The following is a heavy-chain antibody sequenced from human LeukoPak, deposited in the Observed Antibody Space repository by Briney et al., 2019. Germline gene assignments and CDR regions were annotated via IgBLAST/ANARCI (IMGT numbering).Heavy chain of an antibody. CDR3: ARHLIAAAGPNWFDP. CDR2: IYTSGST. CDR1: GGSISSYY. V-gene: IGHV4-4*07. J-gene: IGHJ5*02. D-gene: IGHD6-13*01. Sequence: KASETLSLTCTVSGGSISSYYWSWIRQPAGKGLEWIGRIYTSGSTNYNPSLKSRVTMSVDTSKNQFSLKLSSVTAADTAVYYCARHLIAAAGPNWFDPWGQGTLVTVSS.